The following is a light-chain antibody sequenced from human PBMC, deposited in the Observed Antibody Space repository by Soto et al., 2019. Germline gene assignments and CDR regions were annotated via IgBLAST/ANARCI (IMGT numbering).Light chain of an antibody. Sequence: DIQLTQSPSFLSASVGDRVTITCRASQVISSYLAWYQQKPGKAPKLLIYAASTLQSGVPSRFSGSGSGTEFTLTISSLQPEDFATYYCQQLNTYPLFTFGPGTKSGYQT. CDR2: AAS. CDR1: QVISSY. V-gene: IGKV1-9*01. J-gene: IGKJ3*01. CDR3: QQLNTYPLFT.